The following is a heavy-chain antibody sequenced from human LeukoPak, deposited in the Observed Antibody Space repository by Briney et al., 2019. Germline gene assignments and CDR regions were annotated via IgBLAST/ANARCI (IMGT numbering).Heavy chain of an antibody. J-gene: IGHJ1*01. CDR3: ATTPPWSAVAGIFGYFQH. D-gene: IGHD6-19*01. Sequence: GESLKISCKGSGYSFTSYWIGWVRQMPGKGLEWMGIIYPGDSDTRYSPSFQGQVTISADKSISTAYLQWSSLKASDTAMYYCATTPPWSAVAGIFGYFQHWGQGTLVTVSS. CDR1: GYSFTSYW. V-gene: IGHV5-51*01. CDR2: IYPGDSDT.